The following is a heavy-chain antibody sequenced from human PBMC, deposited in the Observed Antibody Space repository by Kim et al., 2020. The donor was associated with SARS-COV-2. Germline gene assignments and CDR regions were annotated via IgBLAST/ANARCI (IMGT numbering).Heavy chain of an antibody. D-gene: IGHD6-19*01. V-gene: IGHV4-39*07. Sequence: SETLSLTCSVSGGSLTSSSYYWGWIRQPPGKGLEWIGSVYYTGTTYSKSSLKGRVSVSLDTLRNQFSLRLTSVTAADTAVYYCAMGENDSGWSCDYFHV. CDR1: GGSLTSSSYY. J-gene: IGHJ3*01. CDR2: VYYTGTT. CDR3: AMGENDSGWSCDYFHV.